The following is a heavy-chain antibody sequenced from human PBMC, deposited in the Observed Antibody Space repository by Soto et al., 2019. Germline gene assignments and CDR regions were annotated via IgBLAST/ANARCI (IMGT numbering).Heavy chain of an antibody. V-gene: IGHV3-74*01. D-gene: IGHD6-13*01. CDR2: INSDWSST. CDR3: ARVVGGYSSSWYYFDY. CDR1: GFTFSSYW. Sequence: GGSLRLSCAASGFTFSSYWMHWVRQAPGKGLVWVSRINSDWSSTSYADSVKGRFTISRDNAKNTLYLQMNSLRAEDTAVYSFARVVGGYSSSWYYFDYWGQGTLVTVSS. J-gene: IGHJ4*02.